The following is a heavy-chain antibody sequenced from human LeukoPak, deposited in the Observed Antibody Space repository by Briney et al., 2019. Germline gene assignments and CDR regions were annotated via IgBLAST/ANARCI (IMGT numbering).Heavy chain of an antibody. CDR2: ISGSGGSA. D-gene: IGHD6-13*01. J-gene: IGHJ5*02. Sequence: GGSLRLSCAASGLTFSSYAMSWVRQAPGKGLEWVSAISGSGGSAYYADSVKGRFTISRDNSKNTLYLQMNSLRAEDTAVYYCAKNSYSSSLGTPNWFDPWGQGTLVTVSS. CDR1: GLTFSSYA. V-gene: IGHV3-23*01. CDR3: AKNSYSSSLGTPNWFDP.